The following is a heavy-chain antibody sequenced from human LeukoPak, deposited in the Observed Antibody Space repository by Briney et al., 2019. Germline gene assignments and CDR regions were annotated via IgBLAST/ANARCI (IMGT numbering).Heavy chain of an antibody. V-gene: IGHV3-23*01. Sequence: PGGCLRLSCVASGFTFKNYVMNWVRQAPGKGLEWLATIYGSGVSISYADSVKGRFTISRDNSNNTLYLQMNSLRAEDTAMYYCAKDLGWELPAEAYWGQGILVTVSS. J-gene: IGHJ4*02. D-gene: IGHD1-26*01. CDR3: AKDLGWELPAEAY. CDR2: IYGSGVSI. CDR1: GFTFKNYV.